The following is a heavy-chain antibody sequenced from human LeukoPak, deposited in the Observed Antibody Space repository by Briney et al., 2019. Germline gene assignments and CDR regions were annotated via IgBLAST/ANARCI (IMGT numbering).Heavy chain of an antibody. J-gene: IGHJ5*02. Sequence: GASVKVSCKASGYTFTSYGINWVRQAPGQGLEWMGWISAYNKRNYAQKFQGRVTMTTDTSTSTAYMELRNLRSDDTAVYYCARVSAPPDYGDYVSENWFHPWGQGTLVTVSS. CDR2: ISAYNKR. V-gene: IGHV1-18*01. CDR1: GYTFTSYG. D-gene: IGHD4-17*01. CDR3: ARVSAPPDYGDYVSENWFHP.